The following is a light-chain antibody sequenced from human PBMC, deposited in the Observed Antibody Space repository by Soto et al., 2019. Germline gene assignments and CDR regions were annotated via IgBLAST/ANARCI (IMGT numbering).Light chain of an antibody. V-gene: IGLV3-21*02. CDR2: DNS. CDR3: QVWDNVDDHIYV. CDR1: NIDSRT. Sequence: SYELTQPPSVSVAPGQTATISCGENNIDSRTVHWYQQKPGQAPLLVVYDNSFRPSGIPNRFSGSNSGNTATLTISRVEAGDEADYYCQVWDNVDDHIYVFGTGTKVT. J-gene: IGLJ1*01.